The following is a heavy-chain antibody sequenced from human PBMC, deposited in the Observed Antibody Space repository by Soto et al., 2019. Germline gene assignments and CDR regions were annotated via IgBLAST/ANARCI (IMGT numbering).Heavy chain of an antibody. CDR1: GFTFSSYA. V-gene: IGHV3-64*01. D-gene: IGHD3-10*01. CDR2: ISSNGGST. Sequence: EVQLVESGGGLVQPGGSLRLSCAASGFTFSSYAMHWVRQAPGKGLEYVSAISSNGGSTYYANSVKGRFTISRDNYSNTRKLQRGSLRTEHIAVYYCARMGSRERKYYYGMDVWGQGTTVTVSS. J-gene: IGHJ6*02. CDR3: ARMGSRERKYYYGMDV.